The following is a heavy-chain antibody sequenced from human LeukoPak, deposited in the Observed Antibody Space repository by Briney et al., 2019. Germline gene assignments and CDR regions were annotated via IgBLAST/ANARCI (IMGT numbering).Heavy chain of an antibody. CDR3: ARDIANMPGRDSYGYDY. D-gene: IGHD5-18*01. Sequence: GRSLRLSCAASGFTFSSYAMHWVRQAPGKGLEWVAVISYDGSNKYYADSVKGRFTISRDNAKNSLYLQMNSLRAGDSAVYYCARDIANMPGRDSYGYDYWGQGTLVTVSS. CDR1: GFTFSSYA. CDR2: ISYDGSNK. V-gene: IGHV3-30-3*01. J-gene: IGHJ4*02.